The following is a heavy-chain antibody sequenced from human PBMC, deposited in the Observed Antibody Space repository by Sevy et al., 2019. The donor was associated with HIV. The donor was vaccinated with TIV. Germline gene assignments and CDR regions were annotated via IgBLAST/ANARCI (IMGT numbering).Heavy chain of an antibody. Sequence: GGSLRLSCAASGFTLNNYDMNWVRQAPGKGLEWVSVISGSGSYTYYADSVKGRFTISRDTSKNTLYLQMNSLRAEDTAVYYCAKEKEMSMYYFHSWGQGSLVTVSS. V-gene: IGHV3-23*01. D-gene: IGHD3-10*02. CDR1: GFTLNNYD. CDR3: AKEKEMSMYYFHS. J-gene: IGHJ4*02. CDR2: ISGSGSYT.